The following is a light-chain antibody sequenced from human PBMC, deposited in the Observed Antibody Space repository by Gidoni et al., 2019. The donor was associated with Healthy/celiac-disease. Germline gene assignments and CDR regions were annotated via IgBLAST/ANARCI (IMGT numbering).Light chain of an antibody. V-gene: IGKV4-1*01. Sequence: DIVITQSPDSLALSLGERATINCKSSQSVLYSSNNKNYLACYQQKPGQPPKLLIYWAATRESGVPDRFSGSGSGTDFTLTISSLQAEDVAVYYCQQYYSTVWTFXQXTKVXIK. CDR3: QQYYSTVWT. CDR1: QSVLYSSNNKNY. J-gene: IGKJ1*01. CDR2: WAA.